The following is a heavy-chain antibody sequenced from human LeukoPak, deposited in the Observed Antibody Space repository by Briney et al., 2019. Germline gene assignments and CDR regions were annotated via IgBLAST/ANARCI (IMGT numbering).Heavy chain of an antibody. CDR1: GFTFSSYE. CDR2: ISTGGSTI. J-gene: IGHJ4*02. D-gene: IGHD6-13*01. CDR3: AREDASSWDY. Sequence: GGSLRLSCAASGFTFSSYEMNWVRQAPGKGLEWVSYISTGGSTIYYADSVKGRFTISRDNAKNSLYLRMNSLRAEDTAVYYCAREDASSWDYWGQGILVTVSS. V-gene: IGHV3-48*03.